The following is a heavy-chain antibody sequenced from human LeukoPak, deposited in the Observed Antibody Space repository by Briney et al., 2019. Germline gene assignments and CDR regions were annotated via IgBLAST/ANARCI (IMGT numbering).Heavy chain of an antibody. CDR2: IYHSGST. CDR3: ARRESYSFDY. J-gene: IGHJ4*02. D-gene: IGHD1-26*01. CDR1: GYSISSGYY. Sequence: SETLSLTCTVSGYSISSGYYWGWIRQPPGKGLEWIGSIYHSGSTYYNPSLKSRVTISVDTSKNQFSLKLSSVTAADTAVYYCARRESYSFDYWGQGTLVTVSS. V-gene: IGHV4-38-2*02.